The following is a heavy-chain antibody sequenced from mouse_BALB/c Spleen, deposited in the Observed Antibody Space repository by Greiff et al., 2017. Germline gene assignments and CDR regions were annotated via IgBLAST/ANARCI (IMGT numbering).Heavy chain of an antibody. CDR3: GSIYDGYYGGFAY. CDR2: INPYNGDT. CDR1: GYSFTGYF. Sequence: EVQLQQSGPELVKPGASVKISCKASGYSFTGYFMNWVKQSHGKSLEWIGRINPYNGDTFNNQKFKGKATLTVDKSSSTAHMELLSLTSEDSAVYYCGSIYDGYYGGFAYWGQGTLVTVSA. V-gene: IGHV1-37*01. D-gene: IGHD2-3*01. J-gene: IGHJ3*01.